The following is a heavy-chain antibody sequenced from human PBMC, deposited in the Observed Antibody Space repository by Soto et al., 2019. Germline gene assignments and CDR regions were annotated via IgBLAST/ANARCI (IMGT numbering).Heavy chain of an antibody. CDR2: INHSGST. CDR3: ARGADIVVVVAAWGKYGMDV. J-gene: IGHJ6*02. D-gene: IGHD2-15*01. Sequence: SETLSLTCAVYGGSFSGYYWSWIRQPPGKGLEWIGEINHSGSTNYNPSLKSRVTISVDTSKNQFSLKLSSVTAADTAVYYCARGADIVVVVAAWGKYGMDVWGQGTTVTVSS. V-gene: IGHV4-34*01. CDR1: GGSFSGYY.